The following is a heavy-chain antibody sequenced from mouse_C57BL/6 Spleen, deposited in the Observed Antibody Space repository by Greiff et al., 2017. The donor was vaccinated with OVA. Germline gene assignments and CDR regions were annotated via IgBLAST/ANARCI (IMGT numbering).Heavy chain of an antibody. CDR2: IRLKSDNYAT. CDR3: TGDLYDYGAY. J-gene: IGHJ3*01. Sequence: EVMLVESGGGLVQPGGSMKLSCVASGFTFSNYWMNWVRQSPEKGLEWVAQIRLKSDNYATHYAESVKGRFTISRDDSKSSVYLQMNNLRAEDTGIYYCTGDLYDYGAYWGQGTLVTVSA. CDR1: GFTFSNYW. V-gene: IGHV6-3*01. D-gene: IGHD2-4*01.